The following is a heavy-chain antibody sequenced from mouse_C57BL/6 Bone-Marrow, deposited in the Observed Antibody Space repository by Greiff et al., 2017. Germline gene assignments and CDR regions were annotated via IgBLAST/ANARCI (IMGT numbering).Heavy chain of an antibody. CDR2: IDPENGDT. J-gene: IGHJ1*03. D-gene: IGHD1-1*01. V-gene: IGHV14-4*01. CDR3: TTTFTTVVARYFDV. Sequence: VQLQQSGAELVRPGASVKLSCTASGFNIKDDYMHWVKQRPEQGLEWIGWIDPENGDTEYASKFQGKATITADTSSNTAYLQLSSLTSEDTAVYYCTTTFTTVVARYFDVWGTGTTVTVSS. CDR1: GFNIKDDY.